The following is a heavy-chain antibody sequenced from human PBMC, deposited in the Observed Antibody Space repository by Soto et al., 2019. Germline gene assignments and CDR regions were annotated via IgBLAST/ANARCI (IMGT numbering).Heavy chain of an antibody. J-gene: IGHJ5*02. Sequence: ETLSLTCAVSGGSISSSNWWSWVRQPPGKGLEWIGEIYHSGSTNYNPSLKSRVTISVDKSKNQFSLKLSSVTAADTAVYYCARDNSRAAAGNWFDPWGQGTLVTVSS. V-gene: IGHV4-4*02. CDR1: GGSISSSNW. CDR3: ARDNSRAAAGNWFDP. CDR2: IYHSGST. D-gene: IGHD6-13*01.